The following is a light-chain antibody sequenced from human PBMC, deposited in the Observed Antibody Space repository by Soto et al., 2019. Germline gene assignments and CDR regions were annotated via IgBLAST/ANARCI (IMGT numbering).Light chain of an antibody. CDR2: PDT. CDR3: QTWDNGIAV. J-gene: IGLJ2*01. V-gene: IGLV3-1*01. Sequence: ELTQPPSVSVSPGQTASITCSGDKLGDKYACWYQQKPGQSPVLVIYPDTKRPSGVPERFSGSNSGNTVTLTISGAQAMDEADYYCQTWDNGIAVFGGGTKLTVL. CDR1: KLGDKY.